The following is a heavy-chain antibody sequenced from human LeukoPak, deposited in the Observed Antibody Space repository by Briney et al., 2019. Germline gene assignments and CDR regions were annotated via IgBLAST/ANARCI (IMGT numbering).Heavy chain of an antibody. J-gene: IGHJ4*02. CDR1: GFSFSDAW. CDR3: ARDFYDNDDYGYYFDS. Sequence: GGSLRLSCAASGFSFSDAWMSWVRQIPGKGLEWVGRIESKTDGGTTDYAAPVKGRFTISRDDSTNTLYLQMNSLKSEDTAVYYCARDFYDNDDYGYYFDSWGQGTLVAVSS. D-gene: IGHD4-17*01. CDR2: IESKTDGGTT. V-gene: IGHV3-15*04.